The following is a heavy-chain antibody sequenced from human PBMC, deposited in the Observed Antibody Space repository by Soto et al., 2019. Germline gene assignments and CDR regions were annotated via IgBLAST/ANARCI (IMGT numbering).Heavy chain of an antibody. CDR2: IIPIFGTA. D-gene: IGHD6-13*01. J-gene: IGHJ4*02. CDR3: ASTVLRSSWYYFDY. V-gene: IGHV1-69*13. CDR1: GGTFSSYA. Sequence: GASVKVSCKASGGTFSSYAISWVRQAPGQGLEWMGGIIPIFGTANYAQKFQGRVTITADESTSTAYMELSSLRSEDTAVYYCASTVLRSSWYYFDYWGQGTLVTVSS.